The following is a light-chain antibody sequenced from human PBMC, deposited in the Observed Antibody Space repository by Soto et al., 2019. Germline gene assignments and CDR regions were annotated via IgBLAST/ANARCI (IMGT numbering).Light chain of an antibody. V-gene: IGLV2-14*01. CDR2: EVS. CDR1: SSDVGDYNY. J-gene: IGLJ1*01. CDR3: TSYTTSCSTYV. Sequence: QSALTQPASVSGSPGQSITISCTGTSSDVGDYNYVSWYQQHPGKAPKLMIFEVSNRPSGVSNRFSGSKSGNTASLTISGLQAEDEADYYCTSYTTSCSTYVFGTGTKVTVL.